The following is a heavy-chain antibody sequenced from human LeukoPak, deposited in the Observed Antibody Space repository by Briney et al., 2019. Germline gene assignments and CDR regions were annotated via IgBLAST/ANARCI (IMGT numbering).Heavy chain of an antibody. J-gene: IGHJ4*02. V-gene: IGHV1-69*04. CDR1: GGTFSSYA. CDR2: IIPIFGIA. Sequence: SSVKVSCKASGGTFSSYAISWVRQAPGQGLEWMGRIIPIFGIANYAQKFQGRATITADKSTSTAYMELSSLRSEDTAVYYCASSPSYCSSTSCPVRYFDYWGQGTLVTVSS. CDR3: ASSPSYCSSTSCPVRYFDY. D-gene: IGHD2-2*01.